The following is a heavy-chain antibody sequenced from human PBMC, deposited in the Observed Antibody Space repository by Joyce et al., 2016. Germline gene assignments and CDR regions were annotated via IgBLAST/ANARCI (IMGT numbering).Heavy chain of an antibody. CDR3: AKVDPQSLAFDF. D-gene: IGHD4-11*01. CDR2: INHRSGGT. Sequence: QVQLVQSGPEMKKPGASVTVSCKASGYTFTDYNIHWVRQAPGQGLEWMAWINHRSGGTKYAGNFQGRVTMTRDTSISTAYMELRRLRSDDTAVYYCAKVDPQSLAFDFWGQGTQVTVSS. CDR1: GYTFTDYN. J-gene: IGHJ4*02. V-gene: IGHV1-2*02.